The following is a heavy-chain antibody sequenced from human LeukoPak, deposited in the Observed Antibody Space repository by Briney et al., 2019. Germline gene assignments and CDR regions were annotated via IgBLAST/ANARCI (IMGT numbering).Heavy chain of an antibody. CDR1: GGSFSNYY. Sequence: SETLSLTCAVYGGSFSNYYWSWIRQPPGKGLEWIGEINHSGSTNYNPSLKRRVTISVDTSKNQFSLKLSSVTAADTAVYYCAREAFTMVRGVIIESYYNYYGMDVWGKGTTVTVSS. V-gene: IGHV4-34*01. CDR2: INHSGST. J-gene: IGHJ6*04. D-gene: IGHD3-10*01. CDR3: AREAFTMVRGVIIESYYNYYGMDV.